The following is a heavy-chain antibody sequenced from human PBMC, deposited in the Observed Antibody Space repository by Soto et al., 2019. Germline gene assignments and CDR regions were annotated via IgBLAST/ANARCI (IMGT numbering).Heavy chain of an antibody. CDR2: IWYDGRNR. Sequence: GGALGLSCVASGITFGTYAMHWVRQAPGKGLEWVSVIWYDGRNRYYADSVKGRFTISRDNSENTLHLQLNRLRVEDTAVYYGASDREGALTWGYNFNSWGQGALVTVSS. CDR1: GITFGTYA. V-gene: IGHV3-33*01. J-gene: IGHJ4*02. CDR3: ASDREGALTWGYNFNS. D-gene: IGHD1-26*01.